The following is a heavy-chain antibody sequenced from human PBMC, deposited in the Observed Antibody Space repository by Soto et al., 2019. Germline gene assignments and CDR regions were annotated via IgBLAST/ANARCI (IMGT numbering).Heavy chain of an antibody. D-gene: IGHD3-3*01. V-gene: IGHV4-39*01. CDR2: MSHSGST. CDR1: GGSIRSDSYY. Sequence: SETLSLTCSVSGGSIRSDSYYWGWIRRPPGKGLEWIGSMSHSGSTYYNPALKSRVTMSVDTSRNQFSLNLRSVTAADTAVYYCARQGDDWSGYYSGAGFDYWGQGILVTVSS. J-gene: IGHJ4*02. CDR3: ARQGDDWSGYYSGAGFDY.